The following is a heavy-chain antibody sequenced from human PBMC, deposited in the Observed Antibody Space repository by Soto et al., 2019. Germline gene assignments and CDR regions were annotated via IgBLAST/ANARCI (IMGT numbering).Heavy chain of an antibody. V-gene: IGHV4-30-2*01. Sequence: SETLSLTCAVSGGSISSGGYSWSWIRQPPGKGLEWIGYIYHSGSTYYNPSLKSRVTISVDTSKNQFSLKLSSVTAADTAVYYCARLDHYYDNPGYWGQGTLVTVSS. CDR2: IYHSGST. J-gene: IGHJ4*02. D-gene: IGHD3-22*01. CDR1: GGSISSGGYS. CDR3: ARLDHYYDNPGY.